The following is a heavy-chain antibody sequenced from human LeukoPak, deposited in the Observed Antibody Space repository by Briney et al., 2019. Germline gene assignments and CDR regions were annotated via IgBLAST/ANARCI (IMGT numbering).Heavy chain of an antibody. J-gene: IGHJ4*02. D-gene: IGHD4-17*01. CDR3: VRKGEKYGDYDY. V-gene: IGHV1-2*02. Sequence: GASVKVSCKASGYTFTDYYMHWVRQAPGQGLEWMGWILPSSGGPYYAQKFQGRITMSRDTSISTAYMELSSLTSDDTAVYYCVRKGEKYGDYDYWGQGALVTVSS. CDR2: ILPSSGGP. CDR1: GYTFTDYY.